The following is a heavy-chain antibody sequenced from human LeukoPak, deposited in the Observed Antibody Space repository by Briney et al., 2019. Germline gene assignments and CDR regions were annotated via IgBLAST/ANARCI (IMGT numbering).Heavy chain of an antibody. CDR1: GGSFSGYY. CDR3: ARGGATRYCSSTSCQAAFDI. V-gene: IGHV4-59*08. Sequence: PSETLSLTCAVYGGSFSGYYWSWIRQPPGKGLEWIGYIYYSGSTNYNPSLKSRVTISVDTSKNQFSLKLSSVTAADTAVYYCARGGATRYCSSTSCQAAFDIWAKGQWSPSLQ. J-gene: IGHJ3*02. CDR2: IYYSGST. D-gene: IGHD2-2*01.